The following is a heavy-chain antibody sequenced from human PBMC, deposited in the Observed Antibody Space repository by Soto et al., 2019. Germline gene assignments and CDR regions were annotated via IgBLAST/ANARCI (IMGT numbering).Heavy chain of an antibody. Sequence: QLQLQESGPGLVKPSETLSLTCTVSGGSISSSSYYWGWIRQPPGKGLEWIGSIYYSGSTYYNPSLKSRVTISVDTSKNQFSLKLSSVTAADTAVYYCARIGVVVVSPGYFQHWGQGTLVTVSS. J-gene: IGHJ1*01. D-gene: IGHD3-22*01. V-gene: IGHV4-39*01. CDR2: IYYSGST. CDR3: ARIGVVVVSPGYFQH. CDR1: GGSISSSSYY.